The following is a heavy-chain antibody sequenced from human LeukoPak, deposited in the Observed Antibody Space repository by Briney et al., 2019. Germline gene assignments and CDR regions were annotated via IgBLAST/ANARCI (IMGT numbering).Heavy chain of an antibody. D-gene: IGHD2-15*01. CDR3: AREYCSGGSCYSAFDY. CDR2: IKPNSGGT. J-gene: IGHJ4*02. Sequence: SVNVSCKASGYTFTAYYMHWVRQAPGQGLEWMGWIKPNSGGTNYGQKFQGRVTMTRDTSISTFYMEVSGLRSDDTAEYYCAREYCSGGSCYSAFDYWGQGTLVSVSS. V-gene: IGHV1-2*02. CDR1: GYTFTAYY.